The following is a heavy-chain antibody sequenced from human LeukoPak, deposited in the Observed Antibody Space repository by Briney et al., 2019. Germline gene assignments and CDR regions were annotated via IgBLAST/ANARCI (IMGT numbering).Heavy chain of an antibody. D-gene: IGHD1-14*01. CDR3: ARAPDRYQFDY. CDR2: IYHSGST. J-gene: IGHJ4*02. CDR1: GYSISSGYY. Sequence: ASETLSLTCTVSGYSISSGYYWGWIRQPPGQGLEWIGSIYHSGSTYYNPSLKSRVTISVDTSKNQFSLKLSSVTAADTAVYYCARAPDRYQFDYWGQGTLVTVSS. V-gene: IGHV4-38-2*02.